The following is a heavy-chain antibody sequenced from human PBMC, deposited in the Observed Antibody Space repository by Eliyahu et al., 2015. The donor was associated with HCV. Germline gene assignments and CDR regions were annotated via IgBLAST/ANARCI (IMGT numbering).Heavy chain of an antibody. J-gene: IGHJ6*02. D-gene: IGHD1-26*01. CDR1: GFTFSSYA. Sequence: QVQLVESGGGVVQPGRSLRLSCAASGFTFSSYAMHWVRXAPGKGLEWVAVISYDGSNKYYADSVKGRFTISRDNSKNTLYLQMNSLRAKDTAVYYCARDTLWWELLGGGMDVWGQGTTVTVSS. CDR2: ISYDGSNK. V-gene: IGHV3-30*04. CDR3: ARDTLWWELLGGGMDV.